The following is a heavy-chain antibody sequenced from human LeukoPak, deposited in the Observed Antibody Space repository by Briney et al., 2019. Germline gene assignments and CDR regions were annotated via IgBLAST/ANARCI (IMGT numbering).Heavy chain of an antibody. CDR2: LNPNSGGT. CDR3: AKVRGTKAALIDY. CDR1: GYTFTGYY. J-gene: IGHJ4*02. D-gene: IGHD1-14*01. Sequence: ASVKVSCKASGYTFTGYYIHWVRQAPGQGLEWMGWLNPNSGGTNFAQKFKGRVTMTRDTSISTAYMEVRRLTSDDTAVYYCAKVRGTKAALIDYWGQGTLVTVSS. V-gene: IGHV1-2*02.